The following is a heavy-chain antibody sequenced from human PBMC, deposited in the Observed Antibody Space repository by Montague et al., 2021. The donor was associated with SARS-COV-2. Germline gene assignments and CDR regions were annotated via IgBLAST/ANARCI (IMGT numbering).Heavy chain of an antibody. CDR3: ARHASYDYSKDLYYYYYYGMDV. J-gene: IGHJ6*02. CDR1: GGFVSSSSYY. CDR2: IYYSGST. D-gene: IGHD4-11*01. V-gene: IGHV4-39*01. Sequence: SETLSLTCTVSGGFVSSSSYYWGWIRQPPGKGLEWIGSIYYSGSTYYNPSLKSRVTISVDTSKNQFSLKLSSVTAADTAVYYCARHASYDYSKDLYYYYYYGMDVGGQGTTGTVSS.